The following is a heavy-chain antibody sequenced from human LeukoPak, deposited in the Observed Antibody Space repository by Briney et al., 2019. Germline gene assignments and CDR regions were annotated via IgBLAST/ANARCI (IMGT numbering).Heavy chain of an antibody. CDR2: INQDGSEK. CDR3: ARALTMIVVAFDY. V-gene: IGHV3-7*04. J-gene: IGHJ4*02. Sequence: SGGSLRLSCAASGFTFSSYWMSWVRQAPGKGLEWVANINQDGSEKYYVDSVKGRFTISRDNAKNSLYLQMNSRRAEDTAVYYCARALTMIVVAFDYWRGGTLVSVSS. CDR1: GFTFSSYW. D-gene: IGHD3-22*01.